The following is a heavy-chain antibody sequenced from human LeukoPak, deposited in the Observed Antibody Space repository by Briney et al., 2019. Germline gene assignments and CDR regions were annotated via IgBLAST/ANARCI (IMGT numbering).Heavy chain of an antibody. CDR2: INPSGGST. V-gene: IGHV1-46*01. J-gene: IGHJ6*02. CDR3: ARDLRDYDILTGYYYGSRDYYGMDV. Sequence: ASVTVSCKASGYTFTGYYMHWVRQAPGQGLEWMGIINPSGGSTSYAQKFQGRVTMTRDTSTSTVYMELSSLRSEDTAVYYCARDLRDYDILTGYYYGSRDYYGMDVWGQGATVTVSS. CDR1: GYTFTGYY. D-gene: IGHD3-9*01.